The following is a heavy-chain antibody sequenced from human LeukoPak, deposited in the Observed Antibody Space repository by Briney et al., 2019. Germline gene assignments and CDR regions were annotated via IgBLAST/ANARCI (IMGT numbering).Heavy chain of an antibody. J-gene: IGHJ4*02. V-gene: IGHV1-18*01. CDR3: AREPESYYYDSSGQGPLDY. Sequence: ASVKVSCKASGYTFTSYGISWVRQAPGQGLEWMGWISAYNGNTNYAQKLQGRVTMTTDTSTSTAYMELRSLRSDDTAVYYCAREPESYYYDSSGQGPLDYWGQGTLVTVSS. D-gene: IGHD3-22*01. CDR1: GYTFTSYG. CDR2: ISAYNGNT.